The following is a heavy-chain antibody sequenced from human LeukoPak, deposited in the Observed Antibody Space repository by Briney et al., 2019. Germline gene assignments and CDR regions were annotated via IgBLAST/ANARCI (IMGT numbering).Heavy chain of an antibody. J-gene: IGHJ5*02. CDR1: GGSFSGYY. D-gene: IGHD6-6*01. Sequence: SETLSLTCAVYGGSFSGYYWSWIRQPPGKGLEWIGEINHSGSTNYNPSLKSRVTISVDTSKNQFSLKLSPVTAADTAVYYCARGRIAARPLNWFDPWGQGTLVTVSS. CDR2: INHSGST. CDR3: ARGRIAARPLNWFDP. V-gene: IGHV4-34*01.